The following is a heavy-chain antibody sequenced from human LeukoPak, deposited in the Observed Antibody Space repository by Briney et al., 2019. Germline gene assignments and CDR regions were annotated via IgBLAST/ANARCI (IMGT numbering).Heavy chain of an antibody. V-gene: IGHV1-18*01. CDR1: GYTFTSYG. CDR2: ISAYNGNT. Sequence: ASVKVSCKASGYTFTSYGISWVRQAPGQGLEWMGWISAYNGNTNYAQKLQGRVIMTTDTSTSTAYMELRSLRSDDTAVYYCARARLGYCSGGSCRTPPIDYWGQGTLVTVSS. CDR3: ARARLGYCSGGSCRTPPIDY. J-gene: IGHJ4*02. D-gene: IGHD2-15*01.